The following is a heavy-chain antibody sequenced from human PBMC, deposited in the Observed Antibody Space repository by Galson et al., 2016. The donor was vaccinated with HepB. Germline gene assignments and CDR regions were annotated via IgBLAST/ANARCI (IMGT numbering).Heavy chain of an antibody. V-gene: IGHV3-11*06. J-gene: IGHJ4*02. D-gene: IGHD6-19*01. CDR1: GYMFSGCH. Sequence: SLRLSCAASGYMFSGCHMSWIRQAPGKGLEWLSYISYNARYTNYTDSVKGRFTISRDNVKNSLYLQMNSLRAEDTAVYYCARGGPTISVAGSLDYWGQGTLVTVSS. CDR3: ARGGPTISVAGSLDY. CDR2: ISYNARYT.